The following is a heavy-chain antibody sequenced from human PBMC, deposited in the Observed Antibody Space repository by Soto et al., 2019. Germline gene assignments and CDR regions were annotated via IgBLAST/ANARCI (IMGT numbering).Heavy chain of an antibody. CDR3: ARDQQRSTYYDSPAPYYYYYGMDV. CDR1: GFTFSSYS. D-gene: IGHD3-3*01. Sequence: GGSLRLSCAASGFTFSSYSMNWVRQAPGKGLEWVSSISSSSSYIYYADSVKGRFTISRDNAKNSLYLQMNSLRAEDTAVYYCARDQQRSTYYDSPAPYYYYYGMDVWAQGTTVTVSS. J-gene: IGHJ6*01. V-gene: IGHV3-21*01. CDR2: ISSSSSYI.